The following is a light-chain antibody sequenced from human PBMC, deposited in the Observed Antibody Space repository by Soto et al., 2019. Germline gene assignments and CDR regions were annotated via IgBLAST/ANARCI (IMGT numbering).Light chain of an antibody. Sequence: QSALTQPASVSGSPGQSITISCTGTSSDVGGYTYVSWYQQHPGKAPKLMIYDVSNRHSGVSNRVSGSKSGNTASLTISGLQPEDEADYYCSSYTSSSTPLVVFGGGTKRTV. CDR2: DVS. J-gene: IGLJ2*01. CDR3: SSYTSSSTPLVV. CDR1: SSDVGGYTY. V-gene: IGLV2-14*01.